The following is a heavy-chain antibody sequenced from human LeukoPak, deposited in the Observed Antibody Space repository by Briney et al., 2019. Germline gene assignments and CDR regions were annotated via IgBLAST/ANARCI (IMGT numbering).Heavy chain of an antibody. CDR1: GGSISSYY. CDR2: IYYSGST. V-gene: IGHV4-59*01. CDR3: ARFWRGMDV. Sequence: PSETLSLTCTVSGGSISSYYWSWIRQPPGKGLEWIGYIYYSGSTNYNPSLKSRVTISVDTSKNQFSLKLRSVTAADTAVYYCARFWRGMDVWGQGTTVTVSS. J-gene: IGHJ6*02.